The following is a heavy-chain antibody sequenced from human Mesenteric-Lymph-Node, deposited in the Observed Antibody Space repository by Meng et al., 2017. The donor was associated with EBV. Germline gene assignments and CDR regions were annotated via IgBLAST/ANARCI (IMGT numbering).Heavy chain of an antibody. CDR3: ARVQGYYYDSSGYFYDAFDI. D-gene: IGHD3-22*01. CDR1: GGSISSSSYY. CDR2: IYYSGST. V-gene: IGHV4-39*07. J-gene: IGHJ3*02. Sequence: QLQLQESGPGLVKPSETLSLTCTVSGGSISSSSYYWGWIRQPPGKGLEWIGSIYYSGSTYYNPSLKSRVTISVDTSKNQFSLKLTSVTAADTAVYYCARVQGYYYDSSGYFYDAFDIWGQGTMVTVSS.